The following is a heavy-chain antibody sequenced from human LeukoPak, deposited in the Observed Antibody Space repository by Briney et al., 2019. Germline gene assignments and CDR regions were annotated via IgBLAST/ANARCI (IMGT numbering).Heavy chain of an antibody. D-gene: IGHD2-8*01. CDR1: GFTVSSNY. J-gene: IGHJ4*02. CDR2: IYSGGST. V-gene: IGHV3-53*01. CDR3: RVELMVYRVPLDY. Sequence: GGSLRLSCAASGFTVSSNYMSWVRQAPGKGLEWVSVIYSGGSTYYADSVKGRFTISRDNSKNTLYLQMNSLRAEDTAVYYCRVELMVYRVPLDYWGQGTLVTVSS.